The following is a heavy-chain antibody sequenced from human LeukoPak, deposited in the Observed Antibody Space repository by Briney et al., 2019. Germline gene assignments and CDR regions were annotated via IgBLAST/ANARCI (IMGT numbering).Heavy chain of an antibody. Sequence: SETLSLTCTVSGGSISSSSYYWGWIRQPPGKGLEWIGSIYYSGSTYYNPSLKSRVTISVDTSKNQFSLKLSSVTAADTAVYYCARQWGPLGDYASDWGQGTLVTVSS. V-gene: IGHV4-39*01. CDR3: ARQWGPLGDYASD. D-gene: IGHD4-17*01. CDR1: GGSISSSSYY. CDR2: IYYSGST. J-gene: IGHJ4*02.